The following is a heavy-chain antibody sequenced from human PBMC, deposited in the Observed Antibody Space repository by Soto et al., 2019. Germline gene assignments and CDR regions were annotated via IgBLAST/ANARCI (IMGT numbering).Heavy chain of an antibody. Sequence: QVQLVESGGGVVQPGRSLRLSCAASGFTFGSYGMHWVRQAPGKGLEWVAVISYDGSNKYYADSVKGRFTISRDNSKNTLYLQMNSLRAEDTAVYYCAKDLIASSLPGGIAVDWGQGSLVTVSS. CDR1: GFTFGSYG. CDR3: AKDLIASSLPGGIAVD. J-gene: IGHJ4*02. CDR2: ISYDGSNK. D-gene: IGHD6-19*01. V-gene: IGHV3-30*18.